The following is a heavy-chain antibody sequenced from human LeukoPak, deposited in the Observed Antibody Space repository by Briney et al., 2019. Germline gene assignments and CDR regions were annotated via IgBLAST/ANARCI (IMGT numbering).Heavy chain of an antibody. CDR3: AREHTFLPLLFLTRGYNQDYFDY. CDR2: IYYSGST. CDR1: GGSISSSSYY. Sequence: SETLSLTCTVSGGSISSSSYYWGWIRQPPGKGLEWIGSIYYSGSTYYNPSLKSRVTISVDTSKNQFSLKLSSVTAADTAVYYCAREHTFLPLLFLTRGYNQDYFDYWGQGTLVTVSS. D-gene: IGHD5-18*01. J-gene: IGHJ4*02. V-gene: IGHV4-39*07.